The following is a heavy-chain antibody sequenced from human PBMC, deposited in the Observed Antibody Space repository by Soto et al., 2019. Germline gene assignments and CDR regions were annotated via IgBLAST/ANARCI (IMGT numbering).Heavy chain of an antibody. D-gene: IGHD6-19*01. J-gene: IGHJ3*02. Sequence: GGSLRLSCAASGFTFSDYYMSWIRQAPGKGLEWVSYISSSSSYTNYADSVKGRFTISRDNSKNTLYLQMNSLRAEDTAVYYCAKDLVAVAGDDDAFDIWGQGTMVTVSS. CDR3: AKDLVAVAGDDDAFDI. CDR1: GFTFSDYY. CDR2: ISSSSSYT. V-gene: IGHV3-11*05.